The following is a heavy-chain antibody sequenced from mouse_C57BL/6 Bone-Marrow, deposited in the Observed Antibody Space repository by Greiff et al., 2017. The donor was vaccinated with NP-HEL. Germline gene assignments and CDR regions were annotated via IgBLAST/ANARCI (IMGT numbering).Heavy chain of an antibody. CDR2: IYPSNSET. CDR1: GYTFTSYW. CDR3: ARQDYGMYFDV. Sequence: QVQLQQPGAELVRPGSSVKLSCKASGYTFTSYWMDWVKQRPGQGLEWIGNIYPSNSETHYNQKFKDKATLTVDKSSSTAYMQLSSLTSEDSAVYYCARQDYGMYFDVWGTGTTVTVSS. D-gene: IGHD1-1*01. J-gene: IGHJ1*03. V-gene: IGHV1-61*01.